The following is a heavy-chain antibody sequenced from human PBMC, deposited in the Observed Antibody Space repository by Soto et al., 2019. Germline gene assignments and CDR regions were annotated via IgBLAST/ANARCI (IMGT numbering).Heavy chain of an antibody. CDR2: IYPGDSDT. CDR1: GYSFTSYW. Sequence: GESLKISCKGSGYSFTSYWIGWVLQMPGKGLEWMGIIYPGDSDTRYSPSFQCQVTISADKSISTAYLQWSSLKASATAMYYCARPLEMATIDAFDIWGQGTMVTVSS. CDR3: ARPLEMATIDAFDI. V-gene: IGHV5-51*01. D-gene: IGHD5-12*01. J-gene: IGHJ3*02.